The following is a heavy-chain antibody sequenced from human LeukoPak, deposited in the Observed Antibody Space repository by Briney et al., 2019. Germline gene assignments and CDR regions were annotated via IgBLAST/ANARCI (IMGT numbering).Heavy chain of an antibody. J-gene: IGHJ4*02. CDR1: KFTFSSYW. D-gene: IGHD3-16*01. CDR3: ARGTYYYEF. CDR2: MNQLGNEK. Sequence: GGSLRLSCAASKFTFSSYWMGWVRQAPGKGLEWVAYMNQLGNEKNYVDSVKGRLTISRDNAKNSLYLQMNSLRAEDTAVYYCARGTYYYEFWGQGTLVTVSS. V-gene: IGHV3-7*04.